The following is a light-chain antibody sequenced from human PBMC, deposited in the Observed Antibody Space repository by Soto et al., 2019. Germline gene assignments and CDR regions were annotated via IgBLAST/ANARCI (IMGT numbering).Light chain of an antibody. J-gene: IGKJ2*01. CDR2: GAS. CDR3: QQYNNWPPYT. V-gene: IGKV3-15*01. Sequence: EIVMTQSPATLSVSPGERATLSCRASQSVSSNLAWYQQKPGQAPRLLIYGASTRATGIPARFSGSGSGTEFPLTVSSLQSEDCAVYYCQQYNNWPPYTFGQGTKLAIK. CDR1: QSVSSN.